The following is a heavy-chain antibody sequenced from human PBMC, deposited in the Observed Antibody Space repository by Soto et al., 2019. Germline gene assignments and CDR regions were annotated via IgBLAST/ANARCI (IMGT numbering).Heavy chain of an antibody. CDR3: AKGGGGDHGY. CDR1: GFIFTTSD. Sequence: QLVESEGGLVQPGGSLRLSCEASGFIFTTSDMSWVRQAPGKGLEWVSSITTTGDTTHYADSVRGRFTISRDNARNTVYLQMKSLRVDDTAVYYWAKGGGGDHGYWGQGTLVAVSS. J-gene: IGHJ4*02. D-gene: IGHD2-21*02. CDR2: ITTTGDTT. V-gene: IGHV3-23*04.